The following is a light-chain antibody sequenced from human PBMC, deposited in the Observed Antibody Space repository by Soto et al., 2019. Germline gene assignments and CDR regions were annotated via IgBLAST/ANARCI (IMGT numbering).Light chain of an antibody. CDR1: SSDVGGYNY. Sequence: QSALTQPRSVSGSPGQSVAISCTGTSSDVGGYNYVSWYQQFPGKVPKLMIYDVTKRPSGVPDRFSGSKSGNTASLTISRLNAEDEADYYCSSNAGIHTIVGGGTKVTVL. CDR2: DVT. CDR3: SSNAGIHTI. V-gene: IGLV2-11*01. J-gene: IGLJ2*01.